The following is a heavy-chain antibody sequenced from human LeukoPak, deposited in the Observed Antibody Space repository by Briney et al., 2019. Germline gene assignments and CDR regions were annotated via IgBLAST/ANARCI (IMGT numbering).Heavy chain of an antibody. J-gene: IGHJ4*02. CDR2: ISGSGGST. CDR3: AKSAAYYYDSSGYYIQLDY. CDR1: GFTYSSYA. D-gene: IGHD3-22*01. V-gene: IGHV3-23*01. Sequence: GGSLRLSCAASGFTYSSYAMSWVRQAPGKGLEWVSAISGSGGSTYYADSVKGRFTISRDNSKNTLYLQMNSLRAEDTAVYYCAKSAAYYYDSSGYYIQLDYWGQGTLVTVSS.